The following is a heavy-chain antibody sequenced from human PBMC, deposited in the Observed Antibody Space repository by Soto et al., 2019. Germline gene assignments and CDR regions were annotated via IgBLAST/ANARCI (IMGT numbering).Heavy chain of an antibody. CDR1: GFTFSTHW. CDR3: ARALPYCSSAGCFPTNYFFYYMDV. Sequence: ELLLVESGGGLVQPGGSLRLSCAASGFTFSTHWMHWVRQAPGKGLVWVSRINGDGSSTSYADSVKGRFTISRDNAKNTLYLQMKSLRAEDTAVYYCARALPYCSSAGCFPTNYFFYYMDVWGKGTTVTVSS. CDR2: INGDGSST. V-gene: IGHV3-74*01. D-gene: IGHD2-2*01. J-gene: IGHJ6*03.